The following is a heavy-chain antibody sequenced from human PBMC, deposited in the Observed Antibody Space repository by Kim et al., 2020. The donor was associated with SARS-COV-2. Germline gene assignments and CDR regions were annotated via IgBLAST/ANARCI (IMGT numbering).Heavy chain of an antibody. J-gene: IGHJ3*02. D-gene: IGHD3-22*01. CDR2: IGTAGDT. Sequence: GGSLRLSCAASGFTFSSYDMHWVRQATGKGLEWVSAIGTAGDTYYPGSVKGRFTISRENAKNSLYLQMNSLRAGDTAVYYCARGSLNYYDSSGVDAFDIWGQGTMVTVSS. CDR3: ARGSLNYYDSSGVDAFDI. CDR1: GFTFSSYD. V-gene: IGHV3-13*04.